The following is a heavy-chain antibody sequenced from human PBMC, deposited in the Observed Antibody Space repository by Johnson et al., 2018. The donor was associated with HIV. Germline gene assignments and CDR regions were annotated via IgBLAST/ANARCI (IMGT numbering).Heavy chain of an antibody. D-gene: IGHD6-19*01. CDR2: INWNGGST. Sequence: VQLVESGGGVVRPGGSLRLSCAASGLTFDDYGMSWVRQAPGKGLEWVSGINWNGGSTGYADSVKGRFTISRDNAKNSLYLKMNSLRAEDTALYYCARDNIYGSAWGDAFDVWGQGTMVTVSS. CDR1: GLTFDDYG. J-gene: IGHJ3*01. V-gene: IGHV3-20*04. CDR3: ARDNIYGSAWGDAFDV.